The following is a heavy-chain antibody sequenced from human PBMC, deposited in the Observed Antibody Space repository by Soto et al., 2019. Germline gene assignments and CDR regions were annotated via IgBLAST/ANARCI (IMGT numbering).Heavy chain of an antibody. CDR1: GYTFTSYD. CDR2: MNPNSGNT. CDR3: ARGQPIVGAIYDYYGMDV. D-gene: IGHD1-26*01. Sequence: QVQLVQSGAEVKKPGASVKVSCKASGYTFTSYDINWVRQATGQGLEWMGWMNPNSGNTGYAQKFQGRVTMTRNTSISTAYMELSSLRSEDTAVYYCARGQPIVGAIYDYYGMDVWGQGTTVTVSS. J-gene: IGHJ6*02. V-gene: IGHV1-8*01.